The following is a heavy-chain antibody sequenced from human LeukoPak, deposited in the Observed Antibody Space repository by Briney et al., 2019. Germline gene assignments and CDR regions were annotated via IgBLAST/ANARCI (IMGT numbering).Heavy chain of an antibody. CDR2: IYYSGST. CDR3: AREGRVRYFDWSHYYYYGMDV. Sequence: SETLSLTCTVSGGSISSSSYYWGWIRQPPGKGLEWIGSIYYSGSTYYSPSLKSRVTISVDTSKNQFSLKLSSVTAAVTAVYYCAREGRVRYFDWSHYYYYGMDVWGQGTTVTVSS. J-gene: IGHJ6*02. V-gene: IGHV4-39*02. CDR1: GGSISSSSYY. D-gene: IGHD3-9*01.